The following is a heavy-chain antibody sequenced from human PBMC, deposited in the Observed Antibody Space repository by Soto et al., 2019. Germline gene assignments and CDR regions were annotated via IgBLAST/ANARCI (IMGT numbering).Heavy chain of an antibody. CDR1: GGSISSGDYY. J-gene: IGHJ5*02. CDR3: AREAVLLWFGEPIPTKFDP. D-gene: IGHD3-10*01. Sequence: QVQLQESGPGLVKPSQTLSLTCTVSGGSISSGDYYWSWIRQPPGKGLEWIGYIYYSGSTYYNPSLKSRVTISVDTSKNQFSLKLSSVTAADTAVYYCAREAVLLWFGEPIPTKFDPWGQGTLVTVSS. V-gene: IGHV4-30-4*01. CDR2: IYYSGST.